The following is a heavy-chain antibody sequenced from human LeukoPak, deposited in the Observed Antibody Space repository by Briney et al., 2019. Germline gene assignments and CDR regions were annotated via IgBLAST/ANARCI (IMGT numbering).Heavy chain of an antibody. V-gene: IGHV3-30*02. CDR1: GFTFSSYA. D-gene: IGHD2-21*02. J-gene: IGHJ4*02. CDR3: AKAFRECGGDCPSFQFDY. CDR2: IRYDGSNK. Sequence: PGRSLRLSCAASGFTFSSYAMHWVRQAPGKGLEWVAFIRYDGSNKYYADSVKGRFTISRDNSKNTLYLQMNSLRAEDTAVYYCAKAFRECGGDCPSFQFDYWGQGTLVTVSS.